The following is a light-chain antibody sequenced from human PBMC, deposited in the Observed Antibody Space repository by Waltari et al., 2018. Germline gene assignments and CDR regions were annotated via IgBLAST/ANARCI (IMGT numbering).Light chain of an antibody. V-gene: IGLV2-14*03. CDR1: RSAFYTY. J-gene: IGLJ2*01. CDR3: SVKRGSNTVV. Sequence: QSALTQPASVSGSPGQSITISCTGARSAFYTYVCWYQHHPGKAPKLMIYDVSNRPSGVSNRFSGSNSGSTASLTISGLQAEDEADYYCSVKRGSNTVVFGGGTKLTVL. CDR2: DVS.